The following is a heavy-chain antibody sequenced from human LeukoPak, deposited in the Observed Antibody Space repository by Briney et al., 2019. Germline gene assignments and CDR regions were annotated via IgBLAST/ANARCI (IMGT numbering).Heavy chain of an antibody. V-gene: IGHV3-30*18. D-gene: IGHD3-9*01. Sequence: GGSLRLSCAASGFTFSSYGMHWVRQAPGKGLEWVAVISYDGSNKYYADSVKGRFTISRDNSKNTLYLQMNSLRAEDTAVYYCAKAYYDILTGYSSESAPERGAFDIWGQGTMVTVSS. CDR2: ISYDGSNK. CDR1: GFTFSSYG. CDR3: AKAYYDILTGYSSESAPERGAFDI. J-gene: IGHJ3*02.